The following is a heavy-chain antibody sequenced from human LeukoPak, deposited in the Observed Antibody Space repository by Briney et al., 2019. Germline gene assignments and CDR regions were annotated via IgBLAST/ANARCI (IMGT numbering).Heavy chain of an antibody. D-gene: IGHD3-22*01. CDR2: FSGVVDTT. CDR1: GDTFITYV. CDR3: AKDRVYRSRGYYDY. V-gene: IGHV3-23*01. J-gene: IGHJ4*02. Sequence: GGSLRLSCADSGDTFITYVMNWVRQAPGKGLEWVSHFSGVVDTTYYADTVKGGVTISRENTKRTLYMQKNRLREEETAVYNCAKDRVYRSRGYYDYWVQGTLVTVSS.